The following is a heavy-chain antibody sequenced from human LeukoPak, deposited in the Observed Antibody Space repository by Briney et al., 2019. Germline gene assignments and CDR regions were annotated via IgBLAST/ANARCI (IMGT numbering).Heavy chain of an antibody. J-gene: IGHJ4*02. CDR2: VYYSGST. CDR1: GGSISSYY. V-gene: IGHV4-59*08. CDR3: ARQSLLLRYFDWLPPTYYFDY. Sequence: SETLSLTCTVSGGSISSYYWSWIRQPPGRGLEWIGYVYYSGSTNYNPSLKSRVTISVDTSKNQFSLKLSSVTAADTAVYYCARQSLLLRYFDWLPPTYYFDYWGQGTLVTVSS. D-gene: IGHD3-9*01.